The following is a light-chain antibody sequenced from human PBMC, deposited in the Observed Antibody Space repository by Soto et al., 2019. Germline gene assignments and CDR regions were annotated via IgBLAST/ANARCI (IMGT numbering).Light chain of an antibody. CDR1: QSVSSH. J-gene: IGKJ5*01. Sequence: EIVMTQSPATLSVSPGESATLSCRASQSVSSHLAWYQQKPGRSPRLLIYGASSRATGIPDRFSGSGSGTDFTLTISRLEPEDFAVYYCQQYGSSLTVGPGTRLEIK. CDR2: GAS. V-gene: IGKV3-20*01. CDR3: QQYGSSLT.